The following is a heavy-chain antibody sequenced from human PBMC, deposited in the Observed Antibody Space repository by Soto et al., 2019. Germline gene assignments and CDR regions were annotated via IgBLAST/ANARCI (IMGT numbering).Heavy chain of an antibody. CDR1: GGSISSSNW. Sequence: SETLSLTCAVSGGSISSSNWWSWVRQPPGKGLEWIGEIYHSGSTNYNPSLKSRVTISVDKSKNQFSLKLSSVTAADTAVYYCARGGGYGSGSTNYYYYGMDVWGQGTTVTVSS. J-gene: IGHJ6*02. CDR2: IYHSGST. D-gene: IGHD3-10*01. V-gene: IGHV4-4*02. CDR3: ARGGGYGSGSTNYYYYGMDV.